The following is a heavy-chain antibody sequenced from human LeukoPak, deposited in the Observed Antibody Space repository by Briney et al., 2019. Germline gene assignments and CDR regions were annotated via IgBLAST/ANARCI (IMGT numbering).Heavy chain of an antibody. CDR2: ISGSGDST. D-gene: IGHD3-10*01. V-gene: IGHV3-23*01. CDR3: AKPPGGFGVQNFDY. CDR1: GFTFSSYA. J-gene: IGHJ4*02. Sequence: GVPLRLSCAASGFTFSSYAMSWVRQAPGKGLEWVSAISGSGDSTYYADSVKGRFTISRYKSKNTMYLQMNSRRAEDTAVYYCAKPPGGFGVQNFDYWDQGTLVTVSS.